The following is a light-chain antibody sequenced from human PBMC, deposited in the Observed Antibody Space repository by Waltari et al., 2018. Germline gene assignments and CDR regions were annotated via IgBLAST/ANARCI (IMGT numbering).Light chain of an antibody. J-gene: IGLJ2*01. Sequence: QSALTQPPSASGSPGQSVTISCAGTSSDVGGYNYVSWYQQHPGKAPKRMISEVNTRPSGVPDRFSGSKSGNTASLTVSGLQAEDEADYYCSSYADSNIVVFGGGTKLTVL. CDR2: EVN. CDR1: SSDVGGYNY. V-gene: IGLV2-8*01. CDR3: SSYADSNIVV.